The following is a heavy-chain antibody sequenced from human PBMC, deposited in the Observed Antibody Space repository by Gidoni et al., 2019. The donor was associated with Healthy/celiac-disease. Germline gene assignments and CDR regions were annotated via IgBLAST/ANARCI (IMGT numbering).Heavy chain of an antibody. J-gene: IGHJ4*02. CDR1: GFTFRSYA. CDR2: ISGSGGST. V-gene: IGHV3-23*01. Sequence: EVQLLESGGGLVQPGGSLRPSCAASGFTFRSYAMSWVRQAPGKGLEWVSAISGSGGSTYYADSVKGRFTISRDNSKNTLYLQMNSLRAEDTAVYYCAKGISGWSFGYFDYWGQGTLVTVSS. CDR3: AKGISGWSFGYFDY. D-gene: IGHD3-10*01.